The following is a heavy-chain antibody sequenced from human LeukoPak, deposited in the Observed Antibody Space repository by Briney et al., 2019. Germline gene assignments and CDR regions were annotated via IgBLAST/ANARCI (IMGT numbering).Heavy chain of an antibody. CDR3: ARVATNDGRNAFDV. J-gene: IGHJ3*01. V-gene: IGHV3-64*01. Sequence: GRSLRLSCAASGFTFSTYGMHWVRQAPGKGLEYVSAITNNGGITYYANSVKGRFTISRDNSKNTLYLQMSSLRPEDMAVYFCARVATNDGRNAFDVWGQGTMVTVSS. CDR2: ITNNGGIT. CDR1: GFTFSTYG. D-gene: IGHD2-8*01.